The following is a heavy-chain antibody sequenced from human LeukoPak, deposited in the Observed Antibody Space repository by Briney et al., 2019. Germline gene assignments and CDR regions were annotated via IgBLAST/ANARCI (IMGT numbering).Heavy chain of an antibody. CDR3: ARGLFGLWLVYDY. CDR1: GFTFSSYA. J-gene: IGHJ4*02. D-gene: IGHD6-19*01. Sequence: GGSLRLSCAASGFTFSSYAMNWVRQAPGKGLQYVSAISSNGGTTHYADSVKGRLTISRDNSKNTLYLQMGSLRAEDMAVYYCARGLFGLWLVYDYWGQGTLVTVSS. CDR2: ISSNGGTT. V-gene: IGHV3-64*02.